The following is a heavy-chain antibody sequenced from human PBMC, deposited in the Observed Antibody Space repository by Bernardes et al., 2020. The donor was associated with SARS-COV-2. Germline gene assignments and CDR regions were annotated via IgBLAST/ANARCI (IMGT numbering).Heavy chain of an antibody. CDR1: GYTFTSYG. D-gene: IGHD6-13*01. J-gene: IGHJ4*02. CDR2: NSAYNGNK. CDR3: ARALGDPWEKAAAGTFDY. V-gene: IGHV1-18*01. Sequence: ASVKVSCKASGYTFTSYGISWVRQAPGQGLEWMGWNSAYNGNKNYAQKLQGRVTMTTDTSTSTAYMELRSLRSDDTAVYYCARALGDPWEKAAAGTFDYWGQGTLVTGSS.